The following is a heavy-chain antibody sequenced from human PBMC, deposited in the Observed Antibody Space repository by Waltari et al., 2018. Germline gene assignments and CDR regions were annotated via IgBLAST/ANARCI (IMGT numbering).Heavy chain of an antibody. CDR2: ISSGSDKT. V-gene: IGHV3-23*01. J-gene: IGHJ5*02. Sequence: ELQLLESGGALVQPGGTLTISCAATCLPFGTSSMTWLRQAPGQGLEWVASISSGSDKTFYAASVKGRFTISRDNYKNTVFVGMNNLEAEDTALYYCAKDWGELGNWFDPWGQGTLVTVSS. D-gene: IGHD3-16*01. CDR3: AKDWGELGNWFDP. CDR1: CLPFGTSS.